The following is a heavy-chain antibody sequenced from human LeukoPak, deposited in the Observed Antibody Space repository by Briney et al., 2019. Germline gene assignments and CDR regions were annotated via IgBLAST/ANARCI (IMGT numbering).Heavy chain of an antibody. CDR2: INPNSGGT. V-gene: IGHV1-2*02. CDR1: GYTFTSYG. D-gene: IGHD3-22*01. CDR3: ARGEYYDSSGSFDY. Sequence: ASVKVSCKASGYTFTSYGISWVRQAPGQGLEWMGWINPNSGGTNYAQKFQGRVTMTRDTSISTAYMELSRLRSDDAAVYYCARGEYYDSSGSFDYWGQGTLVTVSS. J-gene: IGHJ4*02.